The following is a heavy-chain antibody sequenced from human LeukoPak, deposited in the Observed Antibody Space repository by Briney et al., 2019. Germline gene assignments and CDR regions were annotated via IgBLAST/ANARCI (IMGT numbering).Heavy chain of an antibody. V-gene: IGHV1-2*02. J-gene: IGHJ4*02. CDR3: ARDRWFGELVLDY. D-gene: IGHD3-10*01. Sequence: ASLKVSCKASGYTFTGYYMHWVRQAPGQGLEWMGWINPNSGGTNYAQKFQGRVTMTRDTSISTAYMELSRLRSDDTAVYYCARDRWFGELVLDYWGQGTLVTVSS. CDR2: INPNSGGT. CDR1: GYTFTGYY.